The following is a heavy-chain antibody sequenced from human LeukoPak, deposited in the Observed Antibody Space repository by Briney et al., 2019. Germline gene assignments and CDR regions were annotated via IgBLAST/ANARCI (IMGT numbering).Heavy chain of an antibody. D-gene: IGHD3-10*01. CDR3: ARSTVRDTRDAFDI. CDR2: TMSNGGST. J-gene: IGHJ3*02. CDR1: GFSFSNYA. V-gene: IGHV3-64*01. Sequence: SGGSLRLSCAASGFSFSNYAMHWVRQAPGKGLEYVSATMSNGGSTYYASSVKGRFRISRDNSKSTLYLEMGSVRAEDMAVYYCARSTVRDTRDAFDIWGQGTMVTVS.